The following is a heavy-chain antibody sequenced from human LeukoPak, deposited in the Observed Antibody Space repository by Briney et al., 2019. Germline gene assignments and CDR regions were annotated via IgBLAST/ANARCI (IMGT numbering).Heavy chain of an antibody. Sequence: PGGSQRLSCVAFEFTFSTYSMNWVRQAPGKGLEWVSSISSRSSSIYYADSVKGRFTISRDNAKNSLYLQMNSLRAEDTALYYCAREFRGGGDPFDYWGQGTRVTVSS. D-gene: IGHD2-21*01. CDR1: EFTFSTYS. J-gene: IGHJ4*02. CDR3: AREFRGGGDPFDY. CDR2: ISSRSSSI. V-gene: IGHV3-21*01.